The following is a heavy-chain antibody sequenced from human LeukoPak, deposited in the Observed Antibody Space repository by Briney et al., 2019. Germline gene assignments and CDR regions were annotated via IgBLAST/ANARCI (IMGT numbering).Heavy chain of an antibody. V-gene: IGHV1-18*01. Sequence: ASVKVSCKASGYTFTSYGISWVRQAPGQGLEWMGWISAYNGNTNYALKFQGRVTMTTDTSASTAYMELSSLRSEDTAVYYCARLSSHYGDYKVDPWGQGTLVTVSS. CDR1: GYTFTSYG. CDR2: ISAYNGNT. CDR3: ARLSSHYGDYKVDP. J-gene: IGHJ5*02. D-gene: IGHD4-17*01.